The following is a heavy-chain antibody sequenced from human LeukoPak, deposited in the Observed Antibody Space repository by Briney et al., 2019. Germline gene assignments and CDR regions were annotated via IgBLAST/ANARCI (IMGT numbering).Heavy chain of an antibody. V-gene: IGHV3-7*01. CDR2: IDPDGSEK. J-gene: IGHJ4*02. D-gene: IGHD3-10*01. CDR3: ARIYYFGDNNWRYFDN. CDR1: GFTFNSYW. Sequence: GGSLRLSCAASGFTFNSYWMSWVRQAPGKGLEWVANIDPDGSEKQYGDSVKGRFTTSRDNTKNSLYLQMNSLRAEDTAIYYCARIYYFGDNNWRYFDNWGQGTLVTVSS.